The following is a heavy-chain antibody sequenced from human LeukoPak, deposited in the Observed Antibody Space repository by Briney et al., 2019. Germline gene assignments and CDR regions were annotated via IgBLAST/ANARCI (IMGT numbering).Heavy chain of an antibody. CDR3: ARARGMTYYYDSSGYYHFDY. CDR2: IKQDGSEK. CDR1: GFTFSSYW. V-gene: IGHV3-7*01. Sequence: GGSLRLSCAASGFTFSSYWMSWVRQAPGKGLEWVANIKQDGSEKYYVDSVKGRFTISRDNAKNSLYLQMNSLRAEDTAVYYCARARGMTYYYDSSGYYHFDYRGQGTLVTVSS. D-gene: IGHD3-22*01. J-gene: IGHJ4*02.